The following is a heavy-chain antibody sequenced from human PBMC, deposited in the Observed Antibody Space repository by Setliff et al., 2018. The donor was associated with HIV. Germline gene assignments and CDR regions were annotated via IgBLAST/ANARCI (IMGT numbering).Heavy chain of an antibody. CDR1: GVSFSGYY. D-gene: IGHD2-15*01. V-gene: IGHV4-34*01. CDR3: AGGGLGVVSAIDY. CDR2: IIHSGGT. Sequence: SETLSLTCAVYGVSFSGYYWTWIRQPPGRGLEWIGEIIHSGGTDYNRSLKSRVTISVDTSKNQFSLNLSSVTAADTAVYYCAGGGLGVVSAIDYWSQGTLVTVSS. J-gene: IGHJ4*02.